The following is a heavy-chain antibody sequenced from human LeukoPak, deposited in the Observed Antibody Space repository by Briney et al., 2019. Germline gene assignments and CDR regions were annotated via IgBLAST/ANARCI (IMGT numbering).Heavy chain of an antibody. J-gene: IGHJ3*02. CDR1: GFTFSSYS. CDR2: ISSSSSTI. CDR3: ARDLGYYYDSSGYYFQGAFDI. D-gene: IGHD3-22*01. V-gene: IGHV3-48*01. Sequence: GGSLRLSCAASGFTFSSYSMNSVRQAPGKGLEWVSYISSSSSTIYYAASVKGRFTISRDNAKNSLYLQINSLRAEDTAVYYCARDLGYYYDSSGYYFQGAFDIGGQGTMVTVSS.